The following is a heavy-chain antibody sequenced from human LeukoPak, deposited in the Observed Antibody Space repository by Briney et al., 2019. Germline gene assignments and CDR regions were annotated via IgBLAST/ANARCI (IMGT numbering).Heavy chain of an antibody. V-gene: IGHV1-69*04. CDR2: IIPILGMA. D-gene: IGHD1-14*01. Sequence: GASVKVSCKASGGTFSSYAISWVRQAPGQGLEWMGRIIPILGMANYAQKFQGRVTITADKSTSTAYMELNSLRSEDTAVYYCATVRNYYGMDVWGQGTTVTVSS. J-gene: IGHJ6*02. CDR3: ATVRNYYGMDV. CDR1: GGTFSSYA.